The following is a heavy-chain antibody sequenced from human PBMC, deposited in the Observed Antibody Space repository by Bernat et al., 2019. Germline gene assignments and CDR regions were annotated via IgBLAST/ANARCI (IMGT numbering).Heavy chain of an antibody. CDR2: ISCRGSST. CDR1: GFIFSSYA. CDR3: AKDLAYGSGNYFDY. D-gene: IGHD3-10*01. J-gene: IGHJ4*02. V-gene: IGHV3-23*01. Sequence: EVQLLESGGGLVQPGGSLRLSCAASGFIFSSYAMIWVRQAPGKGLEWVSGISCRGSSTYYADSMKGRLTISTDNSKNTLYLQMNSLRAEDTAVYYCAKDLAYGSGNYFDYWGQGTLVTVSS.